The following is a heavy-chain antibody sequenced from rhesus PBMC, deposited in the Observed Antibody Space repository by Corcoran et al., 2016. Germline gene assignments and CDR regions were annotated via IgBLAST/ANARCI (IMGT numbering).Heavy chain of an antibody. CDR1: GGSISDHSY. D-gene: IGHD4-35*01. CDR3: ASYGNYLPLGD. J-gene: IGHJ4*01. Sequence: QVQLQESGPGLVKPSETLSLTCAVSGGSISDHSYWNWIRQPPGKGLEWIGNIYGTSGRTYHNPSPKSRVTMSKDTSKNQFSLKLSSVTAADTAVYYCASYGNYLPLGDWGQGVLVTVSS. V-gene: IGHV4S9*01. CDR2: IYGTSGRT.